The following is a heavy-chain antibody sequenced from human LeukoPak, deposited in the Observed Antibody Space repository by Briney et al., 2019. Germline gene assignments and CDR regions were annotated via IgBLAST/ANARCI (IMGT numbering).Heavy chain of an antibody. V-gene: IGHV3-30*18. D-gene: IGHD6-6*01. CDR3: AKEGAAKTAARLDC. CDR2: IPYDGSSK. Sequence: GGSLRLSCAASGFTFSSYGMHWVRQAPGKGLEWVAVIPYDGSSKYYADSVKGRFTISRDNSKNTLYLQMNSLRAEDTALYYCAKEGAAKTAARLDCWGQGTLVTVSS. CDR1: GFTFSSYG. J-gene: IGHJ4*02.